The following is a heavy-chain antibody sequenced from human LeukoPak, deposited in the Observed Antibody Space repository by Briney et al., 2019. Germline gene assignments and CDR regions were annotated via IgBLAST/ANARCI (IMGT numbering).Heavy chain of an antibody. D-gene: IGHD4-23*01. V-gene: IGHV1-2*04. CDR1: GGTFSSYA. CDR2: INPNSGGT. CDR3: ARDGGGFDY. J-gene: IGHJ4*02. Sequence: GASVKVSCKASGGTFSSYAISWVRQAPGQGLEWMGWINPNSGGTNYAQKFQGWVTMTRDTSISTAYMELSRLRSDDTAVYYCARDGGGFDYWGQGTLVTVSS.